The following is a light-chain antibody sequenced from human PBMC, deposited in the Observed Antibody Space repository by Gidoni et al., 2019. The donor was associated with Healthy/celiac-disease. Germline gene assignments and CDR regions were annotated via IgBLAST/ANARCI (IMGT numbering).Light chain of an antibody. J-gene: IGLJ3*02. CDR2: SNN. Sequence: QSVLTQQPSASGTPGQRVTISCSGSSSNSGSNTVNWYQQLPGTAPKLLIYSNNQRPSGVPDRFSGSKSGTSASLAISGLQSEDEADYYCAAWDDSLNGSWVFGGGTKLTVL. CDR1: SSNSGSNT. V-gene: IGLV1-44*01. CDR3: AAWDDSLNGSWV.